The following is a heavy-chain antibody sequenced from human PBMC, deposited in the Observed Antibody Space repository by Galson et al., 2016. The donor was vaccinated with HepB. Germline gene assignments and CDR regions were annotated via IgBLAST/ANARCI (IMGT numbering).Heavy chain of an antibody. D-gene: IGHD3-3*01. CDR3: ARGDYGFWSGYYFEFDY. CDR2: INHSGST. Sequence: SETLSLTCAVYGGSFSGYYWSWIRQPPGKGLEWIGEINHSGSTNHNPSLKSRVTISVDTSKNQFSLRLNSVTAADTAVYYCARGDYGFWSGYYFEFDYWGQGTLVTVSS. J-gene: IGHJ4*02. CDR1: GGSFSGYY. V-gene: IGHV4-34*01.